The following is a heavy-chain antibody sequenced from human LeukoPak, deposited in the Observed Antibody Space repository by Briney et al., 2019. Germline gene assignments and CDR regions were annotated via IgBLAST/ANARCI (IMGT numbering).Heavy chain of an antibody. Sequence: GRSLRLSCAASGFTFSSYGMHWVRQAPGKGLEWVAVISYDGSNKYYADSVKGRFTISRDNSKNTLYLQMNSLRAEDTAVYYCARGAYYYEDWGQGTLVTVSS. CDR3: ARGAYYYED. V-gene: IGHV3-30*03. CDR1: GFTFSSYG. CDR2: ISYDGSNK. D-gene: IGHD3-22*01. J-gene: IGHJ4*02.